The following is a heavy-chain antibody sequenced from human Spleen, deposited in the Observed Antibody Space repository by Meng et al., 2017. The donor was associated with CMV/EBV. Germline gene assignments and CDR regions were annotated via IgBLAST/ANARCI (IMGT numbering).Heavy chain of an antibody. CDR1: SVSSSSYY. V-gene: IGHV4-39*07. CDR2: ISSSGNT. CDR3: ARCDELAIFGALRPFDY. J-gene: IGHJ4*02. Sequence: SVSSSSYYWGWIRQPPGKGLEWIGSISSSGNTYYNPSLKSRVATSVDTSKNQFSLKLSSVTAADTAVYFCARCDELAIFGALRPFDYWGQGALVTVSS. D-gene: IGHD3-3*01.